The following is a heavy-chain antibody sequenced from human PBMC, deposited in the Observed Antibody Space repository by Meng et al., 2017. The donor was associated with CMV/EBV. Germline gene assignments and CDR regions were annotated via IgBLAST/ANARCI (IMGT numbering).Heavy chain of an antibody. CDR3: ARGPSIVVVHNWFDP. CDR1: GYTLSYYW. J-gene: IGHJ5*02. D-gene: IGHD2-2*01. V-gene: IGHV1-46*01. CDR2: INPSGGST. Sequence: SGYTLSYYWMDWVRQAAGQGLGWMGIINPSGGSTSYAQKFQGRVTMTRDTSTSTVYMELSSLRSEDTAVYYCARGPSIVVVHNWFDPWGQGTLVTVSS.